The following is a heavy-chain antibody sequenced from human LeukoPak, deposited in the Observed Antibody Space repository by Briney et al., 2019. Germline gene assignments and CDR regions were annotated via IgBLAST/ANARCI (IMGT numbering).Heavy chain of an antibody. CDR3: ARDRARVEGQLGSFDY. J-gene: IGHJ4*02. D-gene: IGHD5-18*01. CDR1: GFTFSSYA. CDR2: IDSTSSFI. V-gene: IGHV3-21*01. Sequence: GGSLRLSCAASGFTFSSYAMMWVRQAPGKGLEWVSSIDSTSSFIYYADSLKGRFTVSRDNAKNSLYLQMNSLRAEDTAVYYCARDRARVEGQLGSFDYWGQGTLVTVSS.